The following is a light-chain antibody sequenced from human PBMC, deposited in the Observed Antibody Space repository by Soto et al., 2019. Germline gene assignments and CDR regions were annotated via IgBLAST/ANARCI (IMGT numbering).Light chain of an antibody. CDR2: LGS. Sequence: EIVTTQSPLSLPVTPGEPASISCRSSQSLLHSNGYNYLDWYLQKAGQSPQLLIYLGSNRSSGVPDRFSGSGSGTDFTLKISRVEAEDVGVYYCMQTLQTTWTFGQGTRWIS. V-gene: IGKV2-28*01. CDR1: QSLLHSNGYNY. J-gene: IGKJ1*01. CDR3: MQTLQTTWT.